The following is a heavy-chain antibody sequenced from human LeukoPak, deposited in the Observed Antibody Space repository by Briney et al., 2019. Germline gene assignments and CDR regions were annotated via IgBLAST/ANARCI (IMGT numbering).Heavy chain of an antibody. CDR3: ARAARYSSGWYYFDY. CDR1: GFTVSSNY. J-gene: IGHJ4*02. V-gene: IGHV3-53*01. CDR2: IYSGGST. D-gene: IGHD6-19*01. Sequence: GGSLRLSCAASGFTVSSNYMSWVRQAPGKGLEWVSVIYSGGSTYYADSVKGRFTISRDNSKNTLYLQTNSLRAEDTAVYYCARAARYSSGWYYFDYWGQGTLVTVSS.